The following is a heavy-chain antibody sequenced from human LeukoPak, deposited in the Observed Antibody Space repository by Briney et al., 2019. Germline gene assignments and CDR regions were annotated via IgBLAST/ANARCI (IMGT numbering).Heavy chain of an antibody. CDR3: AGYFDY. V-gene: IGHV3-23*01. CDR2: ISGSGDDT. J-gene: IGHJ4*02. CDR1: GFTFSTYA. Sequence: GGSLRLSCAASGFTFSTYAMNWVRQAPGKGLEWVSSISGSGDDTYYADSVKGRFTISRDNSKTTLYLEMNSLRAGDTAVYYGAGYFDYWGQGNLVTVSS.